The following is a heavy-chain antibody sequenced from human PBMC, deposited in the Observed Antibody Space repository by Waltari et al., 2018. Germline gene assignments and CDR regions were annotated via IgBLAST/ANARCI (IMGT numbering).Heavy chain of an antibody. J-gene: IGHJ6*04. CDR3: ARPGTLLDV. V-gene: IGHV3-7*01. D-gene: IGHD1-1*01. CDR2: IKQDGSEK. CDR1: GFTFRSSW. Sequence: EVQLVESGGGLVPPGGSLRLSCAAYGFTFRSSWMSWVRQAPGKGLEWVANIKQDGSEKYYVDSVKGRFTISRDNAKNSLYLQMNSLRAEDTAVYYCARPGTLLDVWGKGTTVTVSS.